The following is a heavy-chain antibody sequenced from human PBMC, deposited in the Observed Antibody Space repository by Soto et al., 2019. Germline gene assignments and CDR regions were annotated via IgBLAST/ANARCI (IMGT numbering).Heavy chain of an antibody. D-gene: IGHD3-10*01. V-gene: IGHV4-30-2*01. Sequence: QLQLRESGSGLVKPSQTLSLTCAVSGASISNGYSWSWIRQPPGKGLEWIGYIYHSGTTYYNPSITSRVNILQDRSKNQFSLSLTSATAADTAFYYCARASGFGELSLFDFWGHGILVTVSS. CDR1: GASISNGYS. J-gene: IGHJ4*01. CDR3: ARASGFGELSLFDF. CDR2: IYHSGTT.